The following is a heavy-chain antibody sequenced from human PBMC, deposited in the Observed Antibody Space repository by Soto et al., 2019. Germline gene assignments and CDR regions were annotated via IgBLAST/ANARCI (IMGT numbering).Heavy chain of an antibody. D-gene: IGHD3-22*01. CDR2: IIPIFGTA. CDR1: GGTFSSYA. J-gene: IGHJ4*02. CDR3: ACCRPDSSCYYFDY. Sequence: ASVKVSCKASGGTFSSYAISWVRQAPGQGLEWMGGIIPIFGTANYAQKLQGRVTITADESTSTAYMELNSLRSEDTAVYYFACCRPDSSCYYFDYWGQGTLVTVSS. V-gene: IGHV1-69*13.